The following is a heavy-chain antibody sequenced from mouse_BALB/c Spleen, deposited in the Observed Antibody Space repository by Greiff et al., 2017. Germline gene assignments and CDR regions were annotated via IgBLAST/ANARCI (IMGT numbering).Heavy chain of an antibody. CDR3: ARDPMDY. CDR2: ISDGGSYT. CDR1: GFTFSDYY. Sequence: EVQRVESGGGLVKPGGSLKLSCAASGFTFSDYYICWVRQTPEKRLEWVATISDGGSYTYYPDSVKGRFTISRDNAKNNLYLQMSSLKSEDTAMYYCARDPMDYWGQGTSVTVSS. V-gene: IGHV5-4*02. J-gene: IGHJ4*01.